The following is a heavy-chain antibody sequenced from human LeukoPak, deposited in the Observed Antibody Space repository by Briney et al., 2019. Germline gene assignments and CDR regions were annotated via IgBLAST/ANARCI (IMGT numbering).Heavy chain of an antibody. V-gene: IGHV4-34*01. CDR1: GGSFSGYY. J-gene: IGHJ6*02. Sequence: SETLSLTCAVYGGSFSGYYWSWIRQPPGKGLEWIGEINHSGSTNYNPSHKSRVTISVDTSKNQFSLKLSSVTAADTAVYYCGRAMEVWGQGTTVTVSS. CDR2: INHSGST. CDR3: GRAMEV.